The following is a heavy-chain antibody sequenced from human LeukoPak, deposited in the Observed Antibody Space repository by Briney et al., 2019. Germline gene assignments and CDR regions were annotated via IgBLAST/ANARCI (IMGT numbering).Heavy chain of an antibody. V-gene: IGHV3-33*08. D-gene: IGHD4-23*01. CDR1: GFTFSSYG. Sequence: GGSLRLPCAASGFTFSSYGMHWVRQVPGKGLEWVALIWYDGSNKYYSDSVKGRFTISGDNSKNTLYLQMNSLRAEDTAVYYCAREGPRGNSQFDYWGQGTLVTVSS. CDR2: IWYDGSNK. CDR3: AREGPRGNSQFDY. J-gene: IGHJ4*02.